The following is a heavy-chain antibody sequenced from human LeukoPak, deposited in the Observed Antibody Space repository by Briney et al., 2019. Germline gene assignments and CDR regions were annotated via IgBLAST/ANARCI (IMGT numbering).Heavy chain of an antibody. CDR2: ISPDSNYK. D-gene: IGHD3-22*01. J-gene: IGHJ4*02. V-gene: IGHV3-21*01. CDR3: ARGFSSGL. CDR1: GFTFSTYS. Sequence: PGGSLRLSCAASGFTFSTYSMNWLRLAPGKGLEWVSSISPDSNYKYYVDSVKGRFTISRDNAKSSLYLQMNSLRAEDTAVYYCARGFSSGLWGQGTLVTVSS.